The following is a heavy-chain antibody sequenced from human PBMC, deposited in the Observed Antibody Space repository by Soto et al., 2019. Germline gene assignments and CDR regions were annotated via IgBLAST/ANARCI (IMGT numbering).Heavy chain of an antibody. Sequence: SETLSLTCSVSDASISSYYWTWIRQSPGKGLEWIGYIYYSGSTNYNPSLKSRVTISVDTSKNQFSLKLSSVTAADTAVYYCARDIMGTNYYYYGMDVWGQGTTVTVSS. D-gene: IGHD2-8*01. V-gene: IGHV4-59*01. CDR3: ARDIMGTNYYYYGMDV. J-gene: IGHJ6*02. CDR2: IYYSGST. CDR1: DASISSYY.